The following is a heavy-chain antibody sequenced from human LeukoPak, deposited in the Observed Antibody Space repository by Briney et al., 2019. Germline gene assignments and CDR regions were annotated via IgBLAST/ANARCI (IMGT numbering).Heavy chain of an antibody. Sequence: PGGSLRLSCAASGFTFSGSAMHWVRQAPGKGLEWVSVIHSGGSTYYADSVKGRFTISRDNSKNTVNLQMNDLRAEDTAVYYCARSWDARLNFDYWGQGTLVTVSS. CDR2: IHSGGST. J-gene: IGHJ4*02. D-gene: IGHD1-26*01. V-gene: IGHV3-53*05. CDR3: ARSWDARLNFDY. CDR1: GFTFSGSA.